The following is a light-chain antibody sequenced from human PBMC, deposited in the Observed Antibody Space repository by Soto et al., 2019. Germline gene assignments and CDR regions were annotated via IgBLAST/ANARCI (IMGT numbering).Light chain of an antibody. J-gene: IGKJ1*01. CDR1: QSLTMW. CDR2: KTS. Sequence: DIHMTQSPSTLSASVGDRVTITCRASQSLTMWLAGYQQKPGKAPNLWIYKTSTLESGVPSRFSGSGSGTEFTLTISSLQPDDFATYYCQHWTDYSWTFGQGTKVEVK. CDR3: QHWTDYSWT. V-gene: IGKV1-5*03.